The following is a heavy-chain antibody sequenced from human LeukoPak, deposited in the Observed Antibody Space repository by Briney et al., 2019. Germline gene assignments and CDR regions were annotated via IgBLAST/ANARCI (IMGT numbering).Heavy chain of an antibody. Sequence: PSETLSLTCAVYGGSFSGYYWSWIRQPPGKGLEWIGEINHSGSTNYNPSLKSRVTISVDTSKNQFSLKLSSVTAADTAVYYCARAQIVVVPAAPPSFDYWGQGTLVTVSS. J-gene: IGHJ4*02. D-gene: IGHD2-2*01. CDR2: INHSGST. V-gene: IGHV4-34*01. CDR1: GGSFSGYY. CDR3: ARAQIVVVPAAPPSFDY.